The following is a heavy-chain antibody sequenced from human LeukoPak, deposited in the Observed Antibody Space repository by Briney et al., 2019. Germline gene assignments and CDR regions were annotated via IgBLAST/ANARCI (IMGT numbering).Heavy chain of an antibody. D-gene: IGHD2-2*01. J-gene: IGHJ6*02. CDR3: ASLPAAANYYYYGMDV. CDR1: GGSLGSGGYY. CDR2: IYYSGST. V-gene: IGHV4-31*03. Sequence: SQTLSLTCTVSGGSLGSGGYYWSWLRQHPGTGLEWIGYIYYSGSTYYNPSLKSRVTISVDTSKNQFSLKLSSVTAADTAVYYCASLPAAANYYYYGMDVWGQGTTVTVSS.